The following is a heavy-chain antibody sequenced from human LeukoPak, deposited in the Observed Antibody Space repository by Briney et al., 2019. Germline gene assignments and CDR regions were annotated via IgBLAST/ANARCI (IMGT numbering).Heavy chain of an antibody. D-gene: IGHD4-17*01. CDR3: ARGYGDYALYYFDY. CDR1: GGSISSYY. V-gene: IGHV4-59*01. Sequence: SETLSLTCTVSGGSISSYYWSWIRQPPGKGLEWIGYIYYSGSTNYNPSLKSRVTISEDTSKNQFSLKLSSVTAADTAVYYCARGYGDYALYYFDYWGQGTLVTVSS. J-gene: IGHJ4*02. CDR2: IYYSGST.